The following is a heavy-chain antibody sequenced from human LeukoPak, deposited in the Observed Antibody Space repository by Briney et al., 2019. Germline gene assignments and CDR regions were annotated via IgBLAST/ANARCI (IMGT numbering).Heavy chain of an antibody. J-gene: IGHJ4*02. CDR3: AWLELN. CDR1: GFAFSSNG. V-gene: IGHV3-23*01. CDR2: FSGSGSKT. Sequence: PGGSLRLSCAASGFAFSSNGMSWVRQAPGKGLEWVAGFSGSGSKTYYADSVKGRFTISRDNSKSTLYLQTNSLRAEDTAVYYCAWLELNWGQGALVTVSS. D-gene: IGHD1-7*01.